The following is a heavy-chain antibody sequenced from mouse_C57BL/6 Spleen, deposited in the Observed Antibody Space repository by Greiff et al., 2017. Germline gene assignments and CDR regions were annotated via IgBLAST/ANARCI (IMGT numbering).Heavy chain of an antibody. CDR1: GYSITSAY. CDR2: ISYSGST. D-gene: IGHD1-1*01. V-gene: IGHV3-8*01. Sequence: EVKLQESGPGLAKPSQTLSLTCSVTGYSITSAYWNWIRKFPGNKLEYMGYISYSGSTYYNPSLKSRISITRDTSKNQYYLQLNSVTTEDTATYYCATQYHYYGSSAHWYCDVWGTGTTVTVSS. J-gene: IGHJ1*03. CDR3: ATQYHYYGSSAHWYCDV.